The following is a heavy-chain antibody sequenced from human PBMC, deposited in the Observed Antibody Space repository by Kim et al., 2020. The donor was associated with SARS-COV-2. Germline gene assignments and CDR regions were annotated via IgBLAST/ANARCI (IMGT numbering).Heavy chain of an antibody. CDR3: ARGRRYDYVWGSYRPYYFDY. Sequence: GGSLRLSCAASGFTVSSNYMSWVRQAPGKGLEWVSVIYSGGSTYYADSVKGRFTISRDNSKNTLYLQMNSLRAEDTAVYYCARGRRYDYVWGSYRPYYFDYWGQGTLVTVSS. CDR1: GFTVSSNY. CDR2: IYSGGST. D-gene: IGHD3-16*02. V-gene: IGHV3-53*01. J-gene: IGHJ4*02.